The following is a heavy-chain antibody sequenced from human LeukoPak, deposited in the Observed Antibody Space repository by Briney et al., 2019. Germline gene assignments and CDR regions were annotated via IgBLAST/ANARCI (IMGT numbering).Heavy chain of an antibody. D-gene: IGHD5-18*01. CDR2: IYYSGST. V-gene: IGHV4-39*02. CDR1: GGSISASYY. J-gene: IGHJ3*02. CDR3: ARLGGYSYGYSGAFDI. Sequence: SETLSLTCTVSGGSISASYYWGWIRQPPGKGLEWIGNIYYSGSTYYNPSLKSRVSISVDTSKKHFSLRLSTVTAADTAVYYCARLGGYSYGYSGAFDIWGQGTMVTVSS.